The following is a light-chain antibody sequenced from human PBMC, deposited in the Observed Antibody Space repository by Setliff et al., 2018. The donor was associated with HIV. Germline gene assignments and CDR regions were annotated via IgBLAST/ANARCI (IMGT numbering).Light chain of an antibody. CDR3: TSYTSYSSVV. V-gene: IGLV2-14*01. J-gene: IGLJ2*01. CDR1: SSDVGGYNY. Sequence: QSVLTQPASVSGSPGQSITISCTGTSSDVGGYNYVSWYQQHPGKAPKLMIYDVSKRPSGVSNRFSGSKSGNTASLTISGLQAGDEADYYCTSYTSYSSVVFGGGTKGTVL. CDR2: DVS.